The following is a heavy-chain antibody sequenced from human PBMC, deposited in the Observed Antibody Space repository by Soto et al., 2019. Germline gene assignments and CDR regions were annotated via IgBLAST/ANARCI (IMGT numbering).Heavy chain of an antibody. V-gene: IGHV3-30*18. CDR3: AKDQASGQGSFDS. Sequence: PVGSLRLSCAASGFTFNIYGMHWVRQAPDKGLEWVALISYDGSNQYYADSVKGRFTISRDNSKNTLFLQMSSLRADDTAVYYCAKDQASGQGSFDSWGQGTLVTVS. CDR2: ISYDGSNQ. J-gene: IGHJ4*02. CDR1: GFTFNIYG.